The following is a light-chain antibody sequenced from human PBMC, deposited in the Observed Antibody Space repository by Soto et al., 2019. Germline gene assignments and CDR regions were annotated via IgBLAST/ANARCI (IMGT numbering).Light chain of an antibody. V-gene: IGKV3-15*01. J-gene: IGKJ2*01. CDR1: QNIGSN. Sequence: ELVMTQSQATLSASPGERVILSCRASQNIGSNLAWYQQRPGQAPRLLMYGASTRATETPARFSGSGSATDFTLTISSLQSEDVSVYYCQQYNNWPPYTFGQGTKLEIK. CDR3: QQYNNWPPYT. CDR2: GAS.